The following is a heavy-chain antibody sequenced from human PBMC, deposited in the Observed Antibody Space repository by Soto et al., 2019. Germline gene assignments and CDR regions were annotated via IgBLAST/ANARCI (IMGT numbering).Heavy chain of an antibody. CDR3: ARDDSSGYYHSSMDV. CDR1: GYSFTSYW. V-gene: IGHV5-10-1*01. D-gene: IGHD3-22*01. CDR2: IDPSDSYT. Sequence: PGESLKISCKGSGYSFTSYWISWVRQMPGKGLEWMGRIDPSDSYTNYSPSFQGHVTISADKSISTAYLQWSSLKASDTAMYYCARDDSSGYYHSSMDVWGQGTTVTVS. J-gene: IGHJ6*02.